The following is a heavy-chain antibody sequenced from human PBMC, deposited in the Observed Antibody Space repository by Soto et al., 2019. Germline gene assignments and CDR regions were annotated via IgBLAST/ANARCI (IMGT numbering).Heavy chain of an antibody. J-gene: IGHJ6*02. CDR3: ARAGAAPYYYYGMDV. V-gene: IGHV1-18*01. D-gene: IGHD2-15*01. Sequence: ASVKVSCKASGYTFSTSGMSWLRQAPGQGLEWMGWISTYNGDTDDAPKFQDRVTMTSDTSTSTVYMELRSLRSDDTAVYYCARAGAAPYYYYGMDVWGQGTRVTVSS. CDR2: ISTYNGDT. CDR1: GYTFSTSG.